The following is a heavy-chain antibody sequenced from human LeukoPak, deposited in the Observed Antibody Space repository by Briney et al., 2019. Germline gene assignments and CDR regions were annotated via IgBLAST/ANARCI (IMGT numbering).Heavy chain of an antibody. CDR3: TRAGERPIRYFDC. CDR1: GDSFSSCD. CDR2: MNPNSGNT. J-gene: IGHJ4*02. D-gene: IGHD3-9*01. Sequence: ASVKVSCKASGDSFSSCDINWVRQATGQGLEWMGWMNPNSGNTGYAQEFQGRVSMTRNTSINTAYMELSSLRSEDTALYFCTRAGERPIRYFDCWGQGTLVTVSS. V-gene: IGHV1-8*01.